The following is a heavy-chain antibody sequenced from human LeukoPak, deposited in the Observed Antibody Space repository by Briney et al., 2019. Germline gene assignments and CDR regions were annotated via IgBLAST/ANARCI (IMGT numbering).Heavy chain of an antibody. Sequence: SETLSLTCTASGGSISSYYWSWIRQPPGKGLEWIGYIYYSGSTNYNPSLKSRVTISVDTSKNQFSLKLSSVTAADTAVYYCARHARHSSSATWWFDPWGQGTLVTVSS. CDR1: GGSISSYY. J-gene: IGHJ5*02. CDR3: ARHARHSSSATWWFDP. V-gene: IGHV4-59*08. CDR2: IYYSGST. D-gene: IGHD6-13*01.